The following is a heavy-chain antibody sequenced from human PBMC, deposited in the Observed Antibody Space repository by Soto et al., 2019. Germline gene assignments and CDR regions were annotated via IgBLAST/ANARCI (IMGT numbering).Heavy chain of an antibody. V-gene: IGHV3-30*18. CDR2: ISYDGSNK. D-gene: IGHD3-9*01. J-gene: IGHJ6*02. CDR3: AKDLLLRYFDGLFSPSNYGMDV. CDR1: GFTFSSYG. Sequence: GGSLRLSCAASGFTFSSYGMHWVRQAPGKGLEWVAVISYDGSNKYYADSVTGRFTIPRDNSQNTLYLQMNSLRAEDTAVYYCAKDLLLRYFDGLFSPSNYGMDVWGQGATVTVSS.